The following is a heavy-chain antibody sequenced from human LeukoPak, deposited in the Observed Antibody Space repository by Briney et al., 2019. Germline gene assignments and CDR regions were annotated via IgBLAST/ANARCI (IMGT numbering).Heavy chain of an antibody. Sequence: SETLSLTCTVSGXSISSYYWSWIRQPPGKGLEWIGYIYYSGSTKYNPSLKSRVTISVDTSRNQFSLKLSSVTAADTAVYYCARFGDMFDYWGQGTLVTVSS. D-gene: IGHD3-10*01. CDR3: ARFGDMFDY. V-gene: IGHV4-59*01. CDR2: IYYSGST. CDR1: GXSISSYY. J-gene: IGHJ4*02.